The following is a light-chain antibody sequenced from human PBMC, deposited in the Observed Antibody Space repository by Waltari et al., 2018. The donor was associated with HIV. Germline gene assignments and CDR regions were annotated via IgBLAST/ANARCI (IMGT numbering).Light chain of an antibody. J-gene: IGLJ2*01. V-gene: IGLV2-8*01. CDR2: EVT. Sequence: QSALTQPPSASGSPGQSVTISCTGTSSDIGGYNYVSWYQQHPGKAPKLIIYEVTKRPSGLPTRFSGSKSGNPASLTVSGLQAEDEADYYCVSYAGSNTVIFGGGTKLTVL. CDR1: SSDIGGYNY. CDR3: VSYAGSNTVI.